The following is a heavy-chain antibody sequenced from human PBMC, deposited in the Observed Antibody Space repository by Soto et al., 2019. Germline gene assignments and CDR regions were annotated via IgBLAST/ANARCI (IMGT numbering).Heavy chain of an antibody. J-gene: IGHJ4*02. CDR3: AKDSIAVAGAFDY. D-gene: IGHD6-19*01. CDR1: GFTFSSCG. CDR2: ISYDGSNK. V-gene: IGHV3-30*18. Sequence: PGGALRLSCAASGFTFSSCGMHWVLQAPGKGLEWVAVISYDGSNKYYADSVKGRFTISRDNSKNTLYLQMNSLRAEDTAVYYCAKDSIAVAGAFDYWGQGTLVTVSS.